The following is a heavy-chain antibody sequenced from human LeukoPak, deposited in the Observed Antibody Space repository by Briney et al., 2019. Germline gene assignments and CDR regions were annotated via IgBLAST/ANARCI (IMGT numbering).Heavy chain of an antibody. D-gene: IGHD3-22*01. J-gene: IGHJ4*02. V-gene: IGHV1-2*02. CDR2: INPNSGGT. CDR3: ARGDYYDSSGYPIDY. Sequence: ASVKVSCKASGYTFTGYYMHWVRQAPGQVLEWMGWINPNSGGTNYAQKFQGRVTMTRDTSISTVYMELSRLRSDDTAVYYCARGDYYDSSGYPIDYWGQGTLVTVSS. CDR1: GYTFTGYY.